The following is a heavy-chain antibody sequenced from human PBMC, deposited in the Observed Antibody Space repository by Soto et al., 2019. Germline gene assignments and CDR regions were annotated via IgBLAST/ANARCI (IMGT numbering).Heavy chain of an antibody. Sequence: PGGSLRLSCAASGFTFSSYWMHWVRQAPGKGLVWVSRINSDGSSTSYADSVKGRFTISRDNAKNTLYLQMNSLRAEDTAVYYCAEGGRIAALRGVSVVDYYMDGWGKGTTVPVAS. CDR2: INSDGSST. CDR1: GFTFSSYW. J-gene: IGHJ6*03. V-gene: IGHV3-74*01. D-gene: IGHD6-25*01. CDR3: AEGGRIAALRGVSVVDYYMDG.